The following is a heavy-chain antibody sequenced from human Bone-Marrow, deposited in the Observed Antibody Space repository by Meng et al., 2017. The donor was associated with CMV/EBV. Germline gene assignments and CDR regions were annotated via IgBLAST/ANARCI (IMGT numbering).Heavy chain of an antibody. CDR2: ISDYNDNT. CDR1: TFTNYG. V-gene: IGHV1-18*01. CDR3: ARDMRRYCSSTSCPRRFDP. J-gene: IGHJ5*02. D-gene: IGHD2-2*01. Sequence: TFTNYGVSWVRQAPGQGLELMGWISDYNDNTDYAQRHQSRVTVTTDASTSTAYMELRGLRSDDTAVYYCARDMRRYCSSTSCPRRFDPWGQGTLVTVSS.